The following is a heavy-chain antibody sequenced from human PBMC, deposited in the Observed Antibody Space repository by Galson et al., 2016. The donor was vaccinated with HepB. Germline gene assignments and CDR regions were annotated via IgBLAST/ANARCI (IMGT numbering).Heavy chain of an antibody. Sequence: SETLSLTCTVSGGSISDSTYYWGWIRQPPGKGLEWIGSIYYTGSTSHNPSLKSRVTMFLDTSKNQFSLKMSSVTAADTAVYYCARLLAFWGGYGWFDPWGQGTLVTVSS. V-gene: IGHV4-39*01. J-gene: IGHJ5*02. CDR1: GGSISDSTYY. CDR2: IYYTGST. CDR3: ARLLAFWGGYGWFDP. D-gene: IGHD3-3*01.